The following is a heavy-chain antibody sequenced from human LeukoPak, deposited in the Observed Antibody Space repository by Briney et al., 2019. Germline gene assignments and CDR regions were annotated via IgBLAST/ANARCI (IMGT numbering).Heavy chain of an antibody. CDR2: IYHSGST. Sequence: SQTLSLTCAVSGGSISSGGYSWSWIRQPPGKGLEWIGYIYHSGSTYYNPSLKSRVTISVDRSKNQFSLKLSSVTAADTAVYYCARGRFGEPTDYWGQGTLVTVSS. J-gene: IGHJ4*02. CDR1: GGSISSGGYS. V-gene: IGHV4-30-2*01. D-gene: IGHD3-10*01. CDR3: ARGRFGEPTDY.